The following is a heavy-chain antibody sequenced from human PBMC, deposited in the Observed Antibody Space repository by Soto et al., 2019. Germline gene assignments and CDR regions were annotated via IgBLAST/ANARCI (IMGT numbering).Heavy chain of an antibody. CDR3: ARDRIAGSKYYYGMDV. CDR2: IIPIFGTE. CDR1: GGTFSSYA. Sequence: QVQLVQSGAEVKKPGSSVRVSCKASGGTFSSYAISWVGQAPGQGLEWMGGIIPIFGTENYAQKFQGRVTITADESTSTAYMELSSLRSEDTAVYYCARDRIAGSKYYYGMDVWGQGTTVTVSS. J-gene: IGHJ6*02. D-gene: IGHD6-13*01. V-gene: IGHV1-69*01.